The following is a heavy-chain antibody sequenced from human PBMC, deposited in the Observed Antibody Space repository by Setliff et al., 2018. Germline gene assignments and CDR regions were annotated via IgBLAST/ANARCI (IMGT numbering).Heavy chain of an antibody. CDR3: ARLGGSSGSGGFYYYYYYMDV. CDR1: GYSISSGYN. Sequence: SETLSLTCAVSGYSISSGYNWGWIRQPPGKGLEWIGSIYYRGSTSYNSSLKSRVSISVDTSRNQFSLKLSSVTAADTAVYYCARLGGSSGSGGFYYYYYYMDVWGKGTTVTSP. V-gene: IGHV4-38-2*01. D-gene: IGHD3-16*01. J-gene: IGHJ6*03. CDR2: IYYRGST.